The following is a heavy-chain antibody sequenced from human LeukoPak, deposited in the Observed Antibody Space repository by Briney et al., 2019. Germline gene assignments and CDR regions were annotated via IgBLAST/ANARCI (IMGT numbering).Heavy chain of an antibody. CDR2: ISAYNGNT. V-gene: IGHV1-18*01. J-gene: IGHJ6*02. D-gene: IGHD3-3*01. Sequence: GASVKVSCKASGYTFTSYGISWVRQAPGQGLEWMGWISAYNGNTNYAQKLQGRVTMTTDTSTSTAYMELRSLRSDDTAVYYCAREERRGIFGVVTYGMDVWCQGTTVTVSS. CDR1: GYTFTSYG. CDR3: AREERRGIFGVVTYGMDV.